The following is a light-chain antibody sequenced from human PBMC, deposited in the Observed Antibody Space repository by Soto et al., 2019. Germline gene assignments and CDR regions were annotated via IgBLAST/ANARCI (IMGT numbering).Light chain of an antibody. Sequence: IVLTQSPGTLSVSPGERATLSCRASQSVSNNYLAWYQKKPGQAPRLLIYGASSRATGIPDRFSGSGSGADLTLTISRLEPEDFAAYYCQQYGSSLPWTFGQGTKVDIK. CDR2: GAS. J-gene: IGKJ1*01. CDR1: QSVSNNY. CDR3: QQYGSSLPWT. V-gene: IGKV3-20*01.